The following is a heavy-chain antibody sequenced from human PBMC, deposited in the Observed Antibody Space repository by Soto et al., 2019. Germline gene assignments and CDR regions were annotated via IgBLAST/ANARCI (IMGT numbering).Heavy chain of an antibody. D-gene: IGHD6-13*01. CDR2: ISSSSSTI. Sequence: QVQLQQWGAGLLKPSETVSLSCVVYGGSFSGYYWSWIRQPPGKGLEWVSYISSSSSTIYYADSVKGRFTISRDNAKNSLYLQMNSLRDEDTAVYYCARGSGYSSSWSVYWGQGTLVTVSS. J-gene: IGHJ4*02. CDR3: ARGSGYSSSWSVY. CDR1: GGSFSGYY. V-gene: IGHV3-11*04.